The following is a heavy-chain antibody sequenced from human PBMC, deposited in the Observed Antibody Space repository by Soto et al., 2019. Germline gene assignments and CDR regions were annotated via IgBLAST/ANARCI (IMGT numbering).Heavy chain of an antibody. CDR3: ARDGPILAAAGNMIVRFDP. CDR1: GYTFTSYG. CDR2: ISAYNGNT. V-gene: IGHV1-18*01. J-gene: IGHJ5*02. Sequence: GASVKVSCKASGYTFTSYGISWVRQAPGQGLEWMGWISAYNGNTSYAQKFQGRVTMTRDTSTSTVYMELSSLRSEDTAVYYCARDGPILAAAGNMIVRFDPWGQGTLVTVSS. D-gene: IGHD6-13*01.